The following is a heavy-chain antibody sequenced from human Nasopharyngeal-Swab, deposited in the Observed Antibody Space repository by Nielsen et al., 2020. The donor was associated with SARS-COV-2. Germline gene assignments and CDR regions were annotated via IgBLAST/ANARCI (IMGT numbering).Heavy chain of an antibody. CDR3: ARAYYFDS. V-gene: IGHV3-74*03. Sequence: GESLKISCVASAYNFRDYWMHWFRQAPGKGLVRVSRIKSDGISITYADSVKGRFTISRDDAKKTLFLQMNSLRAEDTAVYYCARAYYFDSWGQGTLVTVSS. J-gene: IGHJ4*02. CDR2: IKSDGISI. CDR1: AYNFRDYW.